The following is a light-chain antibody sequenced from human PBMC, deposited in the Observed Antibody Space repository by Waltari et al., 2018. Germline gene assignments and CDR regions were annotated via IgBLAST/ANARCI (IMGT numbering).Light chain of an antibody. V-gene: IGKV1-17*03. Sequence: DIQMTQSPSDMSASVGARVTITCRASQGINNYLAWFQQEPGTVPKRLIYSASNLQSGVPSRFSGSGSGTEFTLTISGLQPEDCVTYYCLQHYTDPLTFGPGTTVDIK. CDR3: LQHYTDPLT. CDR1: QGINNY. J-gene: IGKJ3*01. CDR2: SAS.